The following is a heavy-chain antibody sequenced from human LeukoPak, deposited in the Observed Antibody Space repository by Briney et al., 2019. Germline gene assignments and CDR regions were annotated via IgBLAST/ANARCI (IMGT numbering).Heavy chain of an antibody. CDR2: MYSGGTA. J-gene: IGHJ4*02. V-gene: IGHV3-53*01. D-gene: IGHD1-1*01. CDR3: ARDKTNTGDFDS. Sequence: GGSLRLSCAASGFIVNTKYMSWIRQAPGKELEWVSVMYSGGTAFYSDSVRGRFTISRDNAKKSLFLQMNSLRAEDTAVYYCARDKTNTGDFDSWGQGTLVTVSS. CDR1: GFIVNTKY.